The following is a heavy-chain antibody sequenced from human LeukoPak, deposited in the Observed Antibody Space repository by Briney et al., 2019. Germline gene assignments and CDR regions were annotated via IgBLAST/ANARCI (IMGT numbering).Heavy chain of an antibody. Sequence: HTGGSLRLSCSVSGFTFSTYVMHWARQARGKGLEYVSAISSNGDNTYYADSVKGRFTISRDNSKNTLYLQMSSLRADDTAVYYCVRGTGYWGQGTLVTVSS. CDR3: VRGTGY. J-gene: IGHJ4*02. V-gene: IGHV3-64D*06. CDR1: GFTFSTYV. CDR2: ISSNGDNT.